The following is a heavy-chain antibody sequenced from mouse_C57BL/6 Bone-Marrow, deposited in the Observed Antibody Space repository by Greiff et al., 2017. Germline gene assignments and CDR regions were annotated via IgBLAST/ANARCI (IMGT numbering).Heavy chain of an antibody. CDR2: IDPENGDT. CDR3: TTNGGY. V-gene: IGHV14-4*01. J-gene: IGHJ2*01. CDR1: GFNIKDDY. Sequence: VQLKESGAELVRPGASVKLSCTASGFNIKDDYMHWVKQRPEQGLEWIGWIDPENGDTEYASKFQGKATITAYTSSNTAYLQLSSLTSEDTAVYYCTTNGGYWGQGTTLTVSS.